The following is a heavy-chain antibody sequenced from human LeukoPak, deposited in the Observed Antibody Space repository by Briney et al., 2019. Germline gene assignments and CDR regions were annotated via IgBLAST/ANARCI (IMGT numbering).Heavy chain of an antibody. CDR2: INERATII. V-gene: IGHV3-74*01. CDR3: VRDLILVWTPGDDFDH. CDR1: GFTFSNYW. D-gene: IGHD3-16*01. J-gene: IGHJ4*02. Sequence: GSLRLSCAASGFTFSNYWMHWVRQAPGKGLEWVSHINERATIISYADSVKGRFTISRENARNTLYLQMNSLTAEDTAVYYCVRDLILVWTPGDDFDHWGQGTLVTVSS.